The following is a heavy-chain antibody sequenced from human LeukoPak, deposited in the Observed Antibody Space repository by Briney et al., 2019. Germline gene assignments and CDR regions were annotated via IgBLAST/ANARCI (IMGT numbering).Heavy chain of an antibody. V-gene: IGHV1-2*02. CDR3: ARSGYCSGGSCYSHAFDI. J-gene: IGHJ3*02. CDR2: INPNSGGT. CDR1: GYTFTGYY. D-gene: IGHD2-15*01. Sequence: ASVKVSCKASGYTFTGYYIHWVRQAPGQGLEWMGWINPNSGGTNYAQKFQGRVTMTRDTSISTAYMEMSRLRSDDTAVYYCARSGYCSGGSCYSHAFDIWGQGTMVTVSS.